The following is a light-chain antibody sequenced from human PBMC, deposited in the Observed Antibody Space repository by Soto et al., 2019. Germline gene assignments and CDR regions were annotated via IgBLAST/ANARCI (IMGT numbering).Light chain of an antibody. CDR2: AAS. Sequence: DIQLTQSPSFLSASVGDRVTITCRASQDISDYLAWYQQRPGKAPKLLIYAASNLQSGVPSRFSGSGSGTEFTLTISSLQPEDFATYSCQQLNSYPLTFGGGTKVEIK. CDR3: QQLNSYPLT. J-gene: IGKJ4*01. V-gene: IGKV1-9*01. CDR1: QDISDY.